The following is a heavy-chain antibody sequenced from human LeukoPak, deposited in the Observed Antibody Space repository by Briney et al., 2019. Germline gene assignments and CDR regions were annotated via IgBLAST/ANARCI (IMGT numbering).Heavy chain of an antibody. CDR3: AKDRVPPNWNGSGY. V-gene: IGHV3-30*02. CDR2: IRYDGSNK. Sequence: GGSLRLSCAASGFSFSNYGMHWVRQAPGKGLEWVAFIRYDGSNKYYADSVKGRFTISRDNSKNTLYLQMNSLRAEDTAVYYCAKDRVPPNWNGSGYWGQGTLVTVSS. J-gene: IGHJ4*02. D-gene: IGHD1-20*01. CDR1: GFSFSNYG.